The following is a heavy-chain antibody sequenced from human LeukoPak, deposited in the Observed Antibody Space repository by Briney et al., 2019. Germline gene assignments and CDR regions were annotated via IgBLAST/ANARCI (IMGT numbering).Heavy chain of an antibody. Sequence: GGSLRPSCAASGFTFSSYGMHWVRQAPGKGLEWVAVIWYDGSNKYYADSVKGRFTISRDNSKNTLYLQMNSLRAEDTAAYYCARDDYGDGYYYYYGMDVWGQGTTVTVSS. D-gene: IGHD4-17*01. V-gene: IGHV3-33*01. CDR1: GFTFSSYG. CDR3: ARDDYGDGYYYYYGMDV. CDR2: IWYDGSNK. J-gene: IGHJ6*02.